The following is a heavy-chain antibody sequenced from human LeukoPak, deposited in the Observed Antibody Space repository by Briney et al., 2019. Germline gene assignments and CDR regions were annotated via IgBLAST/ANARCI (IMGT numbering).Heavy chain of an antibody. V-gene: IGHV4-59*08. D-gene: IGHD3-10*01. CDR2: IYYSGST. J-gene: IGHJ6*02. Sequence: SETLSLTCTVSGGSISSYYWSWIRQPPGKGLEWIGYIYYSGSTNYNPSLKSRVTISVDTSKNQFSLKLTSVTAADTAVYYCARLGGSGSPRGPYYYYGMDVWGQGTTVTVSS. CDR1: GGSISSYY. CDR3: ARLGGSGSPRGPYYYYGMDV.